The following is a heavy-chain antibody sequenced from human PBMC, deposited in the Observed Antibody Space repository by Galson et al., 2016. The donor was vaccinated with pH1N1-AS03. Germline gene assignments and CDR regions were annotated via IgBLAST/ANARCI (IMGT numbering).Heavy chain of an antibody. D-gene: IGHD4-11*01. V-gene: IGHV3-30*02. CDR2: IPYDGNNK. J-gene: IGHJ6*02. CDR1: GFSFSSYG. CDR3: AKDHSNFYCMDV. Sequence: SLRLSCAASGFSFSSYGMHWARQAPGKGLEWVAFIPYDGNNKYYSDSVKGRFTISRDNSKNTVYLQMNSLIAEDTAVYYCAKDHSNFYCMDVWGQGTTVTVSS.